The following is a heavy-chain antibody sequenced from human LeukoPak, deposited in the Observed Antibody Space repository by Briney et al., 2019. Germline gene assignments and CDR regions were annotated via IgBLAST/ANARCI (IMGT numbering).Heavy chain of an antibody. Sequence: SETLSLTCAVYGGSFSGYYWSWIRQPPGKGPEWIGEINHSGSTNYNPSLKSRVTISVDTSKNQFSLKLSSVTAADTAVYYCARRLITFGGVIVTCFDYWGQGTLVTVSS. D-gene: IGHD3-16*02. CDR3: ARRLITFGGVIVTCFDY. CDR1: GGSFSGYY. V-gene: IGHV4-34*01. CDR2: INHSGST. J-gene: IGHJ4*02.